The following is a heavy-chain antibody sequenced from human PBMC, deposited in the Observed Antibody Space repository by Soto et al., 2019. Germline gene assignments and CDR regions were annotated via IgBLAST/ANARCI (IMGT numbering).Heavy chain of an antibody. Sequence: QVQLVESGGGVVQPGRSLRLSCQASGFTFRTYGMHWVRQAPGKGLEWMAVISYDGSEVYYADSVKGRFTISRDDSKYQVALRLNCLRLEDTAVYYFAKERLVGCSGDCVLDSWGQGTLSTVSS. CDR2: ISYDGSEV. CDR3: AKERLVGCSGDCVLDS. J-gene: IGHJ4*02. D-gene: IGHD2-21*02. V-gene: IGHV3-30*18. CDR1: GFTFRTYG.